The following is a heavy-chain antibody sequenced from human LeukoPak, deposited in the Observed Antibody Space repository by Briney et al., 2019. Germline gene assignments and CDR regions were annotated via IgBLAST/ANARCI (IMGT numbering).Heavy chain of an antibody. Sequence: SETLSLTCAVYGGSFSGYYWSWIRQPPGKGLEWIGEIYHSGSTNYNPSLKSRVTISVDKSKNQFSLKLSSVTAADTAVYYCARTIVLMVYAIRWFDPWGQGTLVTVSS. D-gene: IGHD2-8*01. CDR3: ARTIVLMVYAIRWFDP. V-gene: IGHV4-34*01. J-gene: IGHJ5*02. CDR1: GGSFSGYY. CDR2: IYHSGST.